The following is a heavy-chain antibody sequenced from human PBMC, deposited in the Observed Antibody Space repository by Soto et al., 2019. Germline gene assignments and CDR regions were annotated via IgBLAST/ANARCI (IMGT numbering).Heavy chain of an antibody. D-gene: IGHD2-15*01. J-gene: IGHJ4*02. CDR2: IYSGGST. CDR3: ARVDSGLQYFDS. CDR1: GFTVSSNY. V-gene: IGHV3-53*01. Sequence: PGGSLRLSCAASGFTVSSNYMSWVRQAPGKGLKWVSVIYSGGSTYYADSVKGRFTISRDNSKNTLFLQMNSLGAEDTAAYYCARVDSGLQYFDSWGQGTLVTVYS.